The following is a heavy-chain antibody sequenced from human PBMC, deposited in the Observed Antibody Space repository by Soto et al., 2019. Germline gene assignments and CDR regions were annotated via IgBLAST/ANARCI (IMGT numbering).Heavy chain of an antibody. CDR3: AKGCADDGNCFVFDY. D-gene: IGHD2-15*01. J-gene: IGHJ4*02. Sequence: QVQLVESGGGVVQPGGSLRLSCAASGFTFSNSAMHWVRQAPGKGLEWVSYISFDGNNIYYPDSVRGRFTISRDNYKNTLSLQLNSLRAEDTAVYYCAKGCADDGNCFVFDYWGQGVLVSVSS. CDR1: GFTFSNSA. V-gene: IGHV3-30*04. CDR2: ISFDGNNI.